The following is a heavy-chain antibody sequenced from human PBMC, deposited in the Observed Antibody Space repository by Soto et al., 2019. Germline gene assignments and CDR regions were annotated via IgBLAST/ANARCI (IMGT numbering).Heavy chain of an antibody. V-gene: IGHV3-53*01. CDR2: IYSGGST. CDR3: ARGRYDPFYYYYYGMDV. J-gene: IGHJ6*02. CDR1: GFTFSDHQ. Sequence: GSLRLSCAASGFTFSDHQMDWVRQAPGKGLEWVSVIYSGGSTYYADSVKGRFTISRDNSKNTLYLQMNSLRAEDTAVYYCARGRYDPFYYYYYGMDVWGQGTTVTVSS. D-gene: IGHD1-1*01.